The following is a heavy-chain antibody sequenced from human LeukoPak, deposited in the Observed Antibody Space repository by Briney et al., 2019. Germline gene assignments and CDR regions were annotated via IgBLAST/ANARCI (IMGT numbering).Heavy chain of an antibody. CDR1: GFTFSSYG. D-gene: IGHD3-22*01. V-gene: IGHV3-30*02. Sequence: GGSLRLSCAASGFTFSSYGMHWVRQAPGKGLEWVAFIRYDGSNKYYADSVKGRFTISRDNSKNTLYLQMNSLRAEDTAVYYCAIQRTAITMIPVWGQGTTVTVSS. J-gene: IGHJ6*02. CDR3: AIQRTAITMIPV. CDR2: IRYDGSNK.